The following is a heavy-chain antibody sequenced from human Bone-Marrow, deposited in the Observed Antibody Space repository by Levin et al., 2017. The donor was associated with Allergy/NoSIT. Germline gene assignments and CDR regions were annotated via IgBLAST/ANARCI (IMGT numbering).Heavy chain of an antibody. D-gene: IGHD5-18*01. Sequence: GESLKISCKASGYSFTSQWIGWVRQMPGKGLEWMGIIYPGDSDTRYSPSFQGQVTISADKSINTAYLQWNSLKASDTAMYYCVRLAGIPDWFDPWGQGTLVTVSS. CDR3: VRLAGIPDWFDP. CDR2: IYPGDSDT. J-gene: IGHJ5*02. V-gene: IGHV5-51*01. CDR1: GYSFTSQW.